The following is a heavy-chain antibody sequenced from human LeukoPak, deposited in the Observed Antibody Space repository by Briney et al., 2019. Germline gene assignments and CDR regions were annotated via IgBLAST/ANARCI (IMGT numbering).Heavy chain of an antibody. D-gene: IGHD6-13*01. Sequence: PSETLSLTCTVSGGSISSYYWSWIRQPPGKGLEWIRYIYYSGSTNYNPSLKSRVTISVDTSKNQLSLKLSSVTAADTAVYYCARVASSSWYVRXXXPWGQGTLVTVSS. CDR3: ARVASSSWYVRXXXP. J-gene: IGHJ5*02. CDR2: IYYSGST. V-gene: IGHV4-59*01. CDR1: GGSISSYY.